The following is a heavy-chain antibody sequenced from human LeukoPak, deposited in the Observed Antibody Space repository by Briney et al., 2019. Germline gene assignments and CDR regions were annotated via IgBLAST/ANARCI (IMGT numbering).Heavy chain of an antibody. Sequence: ASVKVSCKASGYTFTGYYMHWVRQAPGQGLEWMGGIIPIFGTANYAQKFQGRVTITTDESTSTAYMELSSLRSEDTAVYYCARGRGVVVPAAAGDFDLWGRGTLVTVSS. V-gene: IGHV1-69*05. D-gene: IGHD2-2*01. CDR3: ARGRGVVVPAAAGDFDL. J-gene: IGHJ2*01. CDR1: GYTFTGYY. CDR2: IIPIFGTA.